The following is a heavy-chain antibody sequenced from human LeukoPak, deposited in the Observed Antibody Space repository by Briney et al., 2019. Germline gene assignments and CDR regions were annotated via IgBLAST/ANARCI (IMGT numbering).Heavy chain of an antibody. CDR3: ARHIPPIVVVPAARFDP. CDR2: IYHSGST. Sequence: SETLSLTCAVSGYSISSGYYWGWIRQPPGKGLEWFGSIYHSGSTYYNPSLKSRVTISVDTSKNQFSLKLSSVAAADTAVYYCARHIPPIVVVPAARFDPWGQGTLVTVSS. J-gene: IGHJ5*02. D-gene: IGHD2-2*01. CDR1: GYSISSGYY. V-gene: IGHV4-38-2*01.